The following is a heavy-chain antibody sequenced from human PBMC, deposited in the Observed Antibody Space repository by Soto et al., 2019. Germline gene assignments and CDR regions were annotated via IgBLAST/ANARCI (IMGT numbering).Heavy chain of an antibody. CDR3: ARDCSSTSCSGWFDP. J-gene: IGHJ5*02. V-gene: IGHV4-31*03. CDR1: GGSISSGGYY. D-gene: IGHD2-2*01. Sequence: PSETLSLTCTVSGGSISSGGYYWSWIRQHPGKGLEWIGYIYYSGSTYYNPSLKSRVTISVDTSKNQFSLKLSSVTAADTAVYYCARDCSSTSCSGWFDPWGQGTLVTVSS. CDR2: IYYSGST.